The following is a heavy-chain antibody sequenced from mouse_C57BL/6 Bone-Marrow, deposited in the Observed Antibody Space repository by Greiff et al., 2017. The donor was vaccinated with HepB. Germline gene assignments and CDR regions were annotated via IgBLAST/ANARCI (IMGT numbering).Heavy chain of an antibody. D-gene: IGHD1-2*01. CDR1: GYTFTSYW. CDR2: IDPSDSET. Sequence: VQLQQPGAELVRPGSSVKLSCKASGYTFTSYWMHWVKQRPIQGLEWIGNIDPSDSETHYNQKFKDKATLTVDKSSSTAYMQLSILTSEDSAVYYCARKALLRYWYFDVWGTGTTVTVSS. J-gene: IGHJ1*03. V-gene: IGHV1-52*01. CDR3: ARKALLRYWYFDV.